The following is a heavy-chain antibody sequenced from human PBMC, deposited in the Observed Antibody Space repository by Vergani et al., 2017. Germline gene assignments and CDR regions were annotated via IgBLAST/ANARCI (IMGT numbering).Heavy chain of an antibody. CDR1: GCTFSSYA. V-gene: IGHV1-69*01. J-gene: IGHJ3*02. CDR2: IIPIFGTA. Sequence: QVQLVQSGAEVKKPGSSVKVSCKASGCTFSSYAISWVRQAPGQGLEWMGGIIPIFGTANYAQKFQGRVTITADESTTTAYMELSSLRSEARAVCYCSRGGMREGGGLRAFDSWGQGTMVTVSS. CDR3: SRGGMREGGGLRAFDS. D-gene: IGHD3-16*01.